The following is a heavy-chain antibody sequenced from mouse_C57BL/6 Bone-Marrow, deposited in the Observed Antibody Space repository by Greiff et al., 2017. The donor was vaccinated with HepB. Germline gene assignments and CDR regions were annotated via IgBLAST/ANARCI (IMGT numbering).Heavy chain of an antibody. Sequence: VQLQQSGAELVRPGTSVKVSCKASGYAFTNYLIEWVKQRPGQGLEWIGVINPGSGGTNYNEKFKGKATLTADKSSSTAYMQLSSLTSEDSAVYVCAIVLRPYCYAMDYWGQGASVTGAS. J-gene: IGHJ4*01. CDR1: GYAFTNYL. CDR3: AIVLRPYCYAMDY. V-gene: IGHV1-54*01. D-gene: IGHD1-2*01. CDR2: INPGSGGT.